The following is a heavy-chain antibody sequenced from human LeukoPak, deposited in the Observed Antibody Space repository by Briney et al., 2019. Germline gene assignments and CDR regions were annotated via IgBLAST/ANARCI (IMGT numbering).Heavy chain of an antibody. Sequence: SETLSLTCTVSGGSLSSYYWSWIRQPPGKGLEWIGYIYYSGSTNYNPSLKSRVTMSVDTSKNQFSLKLSSATAADTAVYHCARQGSDCSGGSCYYYYFDYWGQGTLVTVSS. CDR1: GGSLSSYY. J-gene: IGHJ4*02. CDR3: ARQGSDCSGGSCYYYYFDY. CDR2: IYYSGST. V-gene: IGHV4-59*08. D-gene: IGHD2-15*01.